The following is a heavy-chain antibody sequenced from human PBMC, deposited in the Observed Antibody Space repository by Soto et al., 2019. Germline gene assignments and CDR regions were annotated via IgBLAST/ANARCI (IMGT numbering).Heavy chain of an antibody. J-gene: IGHJ6*02. D-gene: IGHD5-12*01. Sequence: GASVKVSCKASGYTFTSYGISWVRQAPGQGLEWMGWISAYNGNTNYAQKLQGRVTMTTDTSTSTAYMELRSLRSDDTAVYYCARDGDGYNYYYYGMDVWGQGTTVTVSS. V-gene: IGHV1-18*01. CDR2: ISAYNGNT. CDR3: ARDGDGYNYYYYGMDV. CDR1: GYTFTSYG.